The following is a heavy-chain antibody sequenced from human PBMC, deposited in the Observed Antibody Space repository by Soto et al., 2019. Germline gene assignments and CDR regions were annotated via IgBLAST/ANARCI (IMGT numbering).Heavy chain of an antibody. CDR3: AHGYDFDY. J-gene: IGHJ4*02. CDR1: GGNCSSYA. CDR2: ISGSGGST. V-gene: IGHV3-23*01. Sequence: GGSKRLRYAASGGNCSSYAMRWVRQAPGKGLEWVSAISGSGGSTYYADSVKGRFTISRDNSKNTLYLQMNSLRAEDTGVYYCAHGYDFDYWGQGTLVTVSS. D-gene: IGHD5-12*01.